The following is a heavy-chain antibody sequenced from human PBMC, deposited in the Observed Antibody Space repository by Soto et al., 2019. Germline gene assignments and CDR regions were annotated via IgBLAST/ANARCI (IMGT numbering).Heavy chain of an antibody. D-gene: IGHD3-16*02. J-gene: IGHJ1*01. CDR3: ARVSLSGHHQRVPGH. CDR2: ISAYNGNT. CDR1: GYTKTSYG. Sequence: ASVKVSCKDSGYTKTSYGISWVRQDPRQGLEWMGWISAYNGNTNYAQKLQGRVTMTTDTSTSTAYMELRSLRSDDTAVYYCARVSLSGHHQRVPGHWGQGTLVTVSS. V-gene: IGHV1-18*01.